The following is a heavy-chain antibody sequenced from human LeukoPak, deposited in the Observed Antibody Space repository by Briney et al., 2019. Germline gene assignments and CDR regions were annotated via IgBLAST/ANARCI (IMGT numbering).Heavy chain of an antibody. D-gene: IGHD5-24*01. V-gene: IGHV3-73*01. CDR1: GFTFSGSA. Sequence: GGSLRLSCAASGFTFSGSAMHWVRQASGKGLEWVGQIRSEAKSYATAYAASVKGRFTISRDDSKNTAYLQMSSLQTEDTAVYYCAKSGYNRFDYWGQGTRVTVSS. J-gene: IGHJ4*02. CDR2: IRSEAKSYAT. CDR3: AKSGYNRFDY.